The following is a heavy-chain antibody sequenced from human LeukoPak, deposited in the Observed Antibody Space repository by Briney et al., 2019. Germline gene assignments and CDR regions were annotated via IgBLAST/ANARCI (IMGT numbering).Heavy chain of an antibody. CDR2: ISYSGSS. J-gene: IGHJ5*02. Sequence: SETLSLTCTVSGGSISNYYWSWIRQPPGKGLDWIGHISYSGSSNYNPSLKSRVTISVDTSKNQFSLKLSSVTAADTAVYYCASSNERGWFGELSEPWGQGTLVTVSS. CDR3: ASSNERGWFGELSEP. V-gene: IGHV4-59*08. D-gene: IGHD3-10*01. CDR1: GGSISNYY.